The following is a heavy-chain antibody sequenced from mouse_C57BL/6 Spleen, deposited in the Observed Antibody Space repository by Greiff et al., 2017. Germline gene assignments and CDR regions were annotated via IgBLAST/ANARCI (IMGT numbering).Heavy chain of an antibody. J-gene: IGHJ1*03. CDR2: IWSGGST. V-gene: IGHV2-2*01. Sequence: QVQLLQSGPGLVQPSQRLYITCTVSGFSLTSSGVHWVRLSPGKGLEWLGVIWSGGSTDYNAAFISRQSISKDNSKSQDFCKMNNLQADDTAINDCVRNRENWYCNVRGTGTAVTIYS. CDR3: VRNRENWYCNV. CDR1: GFSLTSSG.